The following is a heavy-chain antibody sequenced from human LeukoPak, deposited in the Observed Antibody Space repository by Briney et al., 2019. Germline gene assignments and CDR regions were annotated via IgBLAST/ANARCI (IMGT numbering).Heavy chain of an antibody. CDR1: GGSISSYY. J-gene: IGHJ3*02. Sequence: SETLSLTCTVSGGSISSYYWSWIRQPPGKGLEWIGYINYSGSTNYNPSLKSRVTISVDTSKNQFSLKLSSVTAADTAVYYCAGGIGVLWFGELLTSDAFDIWGQGTMVTVSS. V-gene: IGHV4-59*08. D-gene: IGHD3-10*01. CDR3: AGGIGVLWFGELLTSDAFDI. CDR2: INYSGST.